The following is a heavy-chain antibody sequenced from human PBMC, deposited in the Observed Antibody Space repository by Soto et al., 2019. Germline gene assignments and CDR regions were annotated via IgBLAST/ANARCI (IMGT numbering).Heavy chain of an antibody. Sequence: SETLSLTCTVSGGSISSYYWSWIRQPPGKGLEWIGYIYCSGSTNYNPSLKSRVTISVDTSKNQFSLKLSSATAADTAVYYCARTRYCSGGSCYNWFDPWGQGTLVTVSS. CDR3: ARTRYCSGGSCYNWFDP. J-gene: IGHJ5*02. CDR2: IYCSGST. D-gene: IGHD2-15*01. V-gene: IGHV4-59*01. CDR1: GGSISSYY.